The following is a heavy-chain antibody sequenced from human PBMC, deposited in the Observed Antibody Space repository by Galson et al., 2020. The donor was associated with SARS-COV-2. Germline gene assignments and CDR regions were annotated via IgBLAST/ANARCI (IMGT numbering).Heavy chain of an antibody. CDR3: AHKEKMTKYGVVSHNWFDP. Sequence: SGPTLVKPTQTLTLTCTFSGFSLSTRGVGVGWIRQPPGKALEWLAVIYWNDDQRYSPSLQNRLTITKDTSKNPVVLTMANMDPVDTATYYCAHKEKMTKYGVVSHNWFDPWGQGTLVTVSS. D-gene: IGHD3-3*01. V-gene: IGHV2-5*01. CDR1: GFSLSTRGVG. CDR2: IYWNDDQ. J-gene: IGHJ5*02.